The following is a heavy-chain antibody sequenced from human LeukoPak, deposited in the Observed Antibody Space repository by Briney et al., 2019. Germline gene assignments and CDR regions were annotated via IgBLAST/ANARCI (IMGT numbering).Heavy chain of an antibody. CDR1: GFTFSSYA. Sequence: GGSLRLSCAASGFTFSSYAMSWVRQAPGKGLEWVSAISGSGGSTYYADSVKGRFTISRDNSKNTLYLQMNSLRAEDTAVYYCALNSVYYDFWSGYYVPDAFDIWGQGTMVTVSS. D-gene: IGHD3-3*01. CDR3: ALNSVYYDFWSGYYVPDAFDI. J-gene: IGHJ3*02. CDR2: ISGSGGST. V-gene: IGHV3-23*01.